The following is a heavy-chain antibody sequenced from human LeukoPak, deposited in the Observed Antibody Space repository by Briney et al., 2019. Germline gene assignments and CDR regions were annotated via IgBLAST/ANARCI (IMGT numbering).Heavy chain of an antibody. D-gene: IGHD2-2*01. CDR2: IYYSGST. Sequence: SETLSLTCTVSGGSISSYYWSWIRQPPGKGLEWIGYIYYSGSTNYNPSLKSRVTISVDTSKNQFSLKLSSVTAADTAVYYCAREEIVVVPAATNYYCYGMDVWGQGTTVTVSS. J-gene: IGHJ6*02. CDR3: AREEIVVVPAATNYYCYGMDV. CDR1: GGSISSYY. V-gene: IGHV4-59*12.